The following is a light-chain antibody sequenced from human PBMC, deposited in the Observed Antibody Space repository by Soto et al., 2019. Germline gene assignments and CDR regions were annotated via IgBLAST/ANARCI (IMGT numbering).Light chain of an antibody. Sequence: QSVLTQPASVSGSPGQSITISCTGTSSDIGFYTFVSWYQQHPGKAPKLMIYDVNNRPSGVSNRFSNSKSGNTASLTISGLHAEDEADYYCTSYTSTNTLEFGGGTKVTVL. J-gene: IGLJ3*02. CDR3: TSYTSTNTLE. V-gene: IGLV2-14*01. CDR2: DVN. CDR1: SSDIGFYTF.